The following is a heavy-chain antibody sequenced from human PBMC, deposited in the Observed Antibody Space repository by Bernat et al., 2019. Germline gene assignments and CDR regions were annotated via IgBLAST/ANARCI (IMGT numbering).Heavy chain of an antibody. J-gene: IGHJ4*02. CDR1: GFTFSSYG. V-gene: IGHV3-30*18. CDR2: ISFHGSDQ. CDR3: AKGLAYYDSGSY. Sequence: QVQLVESGGGVVQPGKSLRLSCAASGFTFSSYGMEWVRQAPGKGLEWVAAISFHGSDQYYADSVRGRFTISRDNSRNTLYLQMDSLRAEDTAVYYCAKGLAYYDSGSYWGQRTLVTVSS. D-gene: IGHD3-22*01.